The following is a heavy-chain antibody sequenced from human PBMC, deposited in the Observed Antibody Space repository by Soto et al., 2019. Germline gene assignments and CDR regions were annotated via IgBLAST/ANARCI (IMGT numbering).Heavy chain of an antibody. J-gene: IGHJ5*02. Sequence: SVKVSCKASGGTFSSYAISWVRQAPGQGLEWMGGIIPIFGTANYAQKFQGRVTITADEYTSTAYMELSSLRSEDTAVYYCARVPTFGTTLAPNWFDPWGQGTLVTVSS. V-gene: IGHV1-69*13. CDR2: IIPIFGTA. CDR1: GGTFSSYA. D-gene: IGHD3-16*01. CDR3: ARVPTFGTTLAPNWFDP.